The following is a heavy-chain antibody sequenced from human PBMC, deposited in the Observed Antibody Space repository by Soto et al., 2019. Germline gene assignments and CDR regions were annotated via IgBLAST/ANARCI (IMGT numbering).Heavy chain of an antibody. Sequence: EVQLVESGGGLVQPGGSLRLSCAASGFTFSIYWMHWVRQVPGKGLVWVSRINADGNYTSNADFVKGRFTVSRDNAKNTLYLQMDSLRAEDTAVYFCARGGAYGDYRSDYWGQVTLVTVSS. J-gene: IGHJ4*02. CDR3: ARGGAYGDYRSDY. CDR2: INADGNYT. CDR1: GFTFSIYW. D-gene: IGHD4-17*01. V-gene: IGHV3-74*01.